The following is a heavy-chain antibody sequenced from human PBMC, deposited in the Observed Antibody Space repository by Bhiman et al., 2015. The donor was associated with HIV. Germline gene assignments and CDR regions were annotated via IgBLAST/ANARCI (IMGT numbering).Heavy chain of an antibody. CDR3: ASTDSGDLRYDGFDI. CDR1: GFTFSSYA. J-gene: IGHJ3*02. Sequence: EVQLVESGGGVVRPGGSLRLSCVASGFTFSSYAMHWVRQAPGKGLEYVSGISSDGGSTYYRNSVKGRFTISRDNSKNTLYLQMGSLRAEDMAVYYCASTDSGDLRYDGFDIWGQGTMVIVSS. D-gene: IGHD1-26*01. V-gene: IGHV3-64*01. CDR2: ISSDGGST.